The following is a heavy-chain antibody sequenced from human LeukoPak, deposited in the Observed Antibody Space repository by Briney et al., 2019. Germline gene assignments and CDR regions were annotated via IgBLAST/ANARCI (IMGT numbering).Heavy chain of an antibody. CDR2: ISAYNGNT. V-gene: IGHV1-18*01. CDR1: GYTFTSYG. J-gene: IGHJ6*02. Sequence: ASVKVSCKASGYTFTSYGISWVRQAPGQGLEWMGWISAYNGNTNYAQKLQGRVTMTTDTSTSTAYMELRSLRSDDTAVYYCARDGTSYGYGKGYYYYGMDVWGQGTTVTVSS. D-gene: IGHD5-18*01. CDR3: ARDGTSYGYGKGYYYYGMDV.